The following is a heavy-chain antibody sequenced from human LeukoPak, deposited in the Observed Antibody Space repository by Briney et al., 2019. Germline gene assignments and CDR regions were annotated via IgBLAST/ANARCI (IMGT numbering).Heavy chain of an antibody. Sequence: SETLSLTCTVSGGSISSYYWSWIRQPAGKGLEWIGRIYTSGSTNYNPSLKSRVTMSVDTSKNQFSLKLSSVTAADTAVYYCARAAITYYYDSSGYYGWERALDIWGQGTMVTVSS. J-gene: IGHJ3*02. CDR1: GGSISSYY. CDR2: IYTSGST. V-gene: IGHV4-4*07. CDR3: ARAAITYYYDSSGYYGWERALDI. D-gene: IGHD3-22*01.